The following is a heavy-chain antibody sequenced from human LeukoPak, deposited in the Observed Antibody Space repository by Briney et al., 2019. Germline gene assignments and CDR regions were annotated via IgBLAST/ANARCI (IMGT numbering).Heavy chain of an antibody. CDR3: ARRYYYDSSGYYYWFDP. V-gene: IGHV3-48*03. Sequence: EGSLRLSCAASGFTFSSYEMNWVRQAPGKGLEWVSYISSSGSTIYYADSVKGRFTISRDNAKNSLYLQMNSLRAEDTAVYYCARRYYYDSSGYYYWFDPWGQGTLVTVSS. J-gene: IGHJ5*02. CDR2: ISSSGSTI. D-gene: IGHD3-22*01. CDR1: GFTFSSYE.